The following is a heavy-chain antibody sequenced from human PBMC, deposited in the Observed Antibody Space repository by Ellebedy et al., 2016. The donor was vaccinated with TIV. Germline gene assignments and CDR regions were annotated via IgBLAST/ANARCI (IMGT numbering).Heavy chain of an antibody. J-gene: IGHJ6*02. CDR3: RTGDWTFLGMDV. Sequence: ASVKVSXKVSGYTLTEVTIHWVRQAPGKGLEWMGGIDPEDGKTIYARKFQGRVTMTEDTFTDTAYLELSSLRSEDSAVYYCRTGDWTFLGMDVWGPGTTVTVSS. V-gene: IGHV1-24*01. CDR1: GYTLTEVT. D-gene: IGHD2-21*02. CDR2: IDPEDGKT.